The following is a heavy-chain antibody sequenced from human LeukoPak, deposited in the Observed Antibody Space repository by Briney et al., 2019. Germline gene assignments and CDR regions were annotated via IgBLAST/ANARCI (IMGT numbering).Heavy chain of an antibody. D-gene: IGHD2/OR15-2a*01. CDR2: IYPEDSDA. CDR3: ARRGSSSSHFDS. J-gene: IGHJ4*01. CDR1: RHNFTTYW. Sequence: GESLKISCQGSRHNFTTYWIGWVRQMPGKGLEWMGIIYPEDSDARYSPSFQGYVTISADKSISTAYLQWGSLRASDTATYYCARRGSSSSHFDSWGRGTLVIVSS. V-gene: IGHV5-51*01.